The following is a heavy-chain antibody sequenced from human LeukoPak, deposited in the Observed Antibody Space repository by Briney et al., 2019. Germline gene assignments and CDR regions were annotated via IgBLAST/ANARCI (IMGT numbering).Heavy chain of an antibody. D-gene: IGHD2-21*01. J-gene: IGHJ4*02. V-gene: IGHV3-7*01. Sequence: GGSLRLSCAASGFTFSSYWMSWVRQAPGKRLEWVANIKQDGSEKYYVDSVKGRFTISRDNAKNSLYLQMNSLRAEDTAVYYCARATYHNYFDYWGQGTLVTVSS. CDR3: ARATYHNYFDY. CDR2: IKQDGSEK. CDR1: GFTFSSYW.